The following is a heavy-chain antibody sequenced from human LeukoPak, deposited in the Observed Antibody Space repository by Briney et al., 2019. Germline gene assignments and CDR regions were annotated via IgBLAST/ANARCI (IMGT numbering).Heavy chain of an antibody. CDR1: GYTFTSYD. CDR2: MNPNSGNT. V-gene: IGHV1-8*01. D-gene: IGHD3-22*01. Sequence: ASVKVSCKASGYTFTSYDINWVRQATGQGLEWMGWMNPNSGNTGYAQKFQGRVTMTRHTSISTAYMELSSLRSGDTAVYYCARCGYGNYYYYYMDVWGKGTTVTVSS. CDR3: ARCGYGNYYYYYMDV. J-gene: IGHJ6*03.